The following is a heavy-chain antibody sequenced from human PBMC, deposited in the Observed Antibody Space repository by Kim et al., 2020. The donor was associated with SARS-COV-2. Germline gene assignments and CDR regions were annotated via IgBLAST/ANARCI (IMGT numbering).Heavy chain of an antibody. CDR3: ARDLRVSRWSDDAFDI. D-gene: IGHD2-15*01. V-gene: IGHV1-69*06. Sequence: SVKVSCKASGGTFSSYAISWVRQAPGQGLEWMGGIIPIFGTANYAQKFQGRVTITADKSTSTAYMELSSLRPEDTAVYYCARDLRVSRWSDDAFDIWGQGTMVTFSS. CDR2: IIPIFGTA. J-gene: IGHJ3*02. CDR1: GGTFSSYA.